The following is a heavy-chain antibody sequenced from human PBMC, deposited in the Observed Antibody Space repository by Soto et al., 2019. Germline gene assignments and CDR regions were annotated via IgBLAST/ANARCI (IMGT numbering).Heavy chain of an antibody. J-gene: IGHJ6*02. CDR3: ARDLGYSGYDQGYDYYGMDV. CDR1: GGSISSYY. CDR2: IYYSGST. D-gene: IGHD5-12*01. Sequence: PSETLSLTCTVAGGSISSYYWSWIRQPPGKGLEWIGYIYYSGSTKYNPSLKSRVTISVDTSKNQFSLKLSSVTAADTAVYYCARDLGYSGYDQGYDYYGMDVWGQGTTVTVSS. V-gene: IGHV4-59*01.